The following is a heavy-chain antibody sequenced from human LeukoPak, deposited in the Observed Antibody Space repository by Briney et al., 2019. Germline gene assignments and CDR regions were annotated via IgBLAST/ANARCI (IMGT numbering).Heavy chain of an antibody. J-gene: IGHJ4*02. CDR2: IYRGGTT. CDR3: ARAISIGWPLES. D-gene: IGHD6-19*01. V-gene: IGHV3-53*04. Sequence: GGSLRLSCAASGSNVTTNYMNWVRQAPVKGLEWISVIYRGGTTYYADSVKGRFTISRHNLKNTLYLQMNSLRIEDTAVYYCARAISIGWPLESWGQGTLVTVSS. CDR1: GSNVTTNY.